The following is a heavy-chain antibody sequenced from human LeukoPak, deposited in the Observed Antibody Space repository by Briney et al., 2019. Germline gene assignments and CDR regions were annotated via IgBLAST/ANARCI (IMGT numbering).Heavy chain of an antibody. CDR1: GGTFSSYA. J-gene: IGHJ4*02. CDR3: ARDPGGATVFKGLFDY. Sequence: SVKVSCKASGGTFSSYAISWVRQAPGQGLEWMGRIIPILGIANYAQKFQGRVTITADKSTSTAYMELSSLRSGDTAVYYCARDPGGATVFKGLFDYWGQGTLVTVSS. V-gene: IGHV1-69*04. CDR2: IIPILGIA. D-gene: IGHD1-26*01.